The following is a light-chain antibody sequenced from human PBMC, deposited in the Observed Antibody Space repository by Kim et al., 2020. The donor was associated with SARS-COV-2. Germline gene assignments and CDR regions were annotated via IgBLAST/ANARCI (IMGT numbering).Light chain of an antibody. CDR1: EMGEKN. V-gene: IGLV3-1*01. CDR3: QAWDSSTFVV. Sequence: VSPGQTASITCSGDEMGEKNACWYQQKTGQYPVLVIYQDSKRRSGIPERLSCCNSGNKATLIISGTKAMDEDADYCQAWDSSTFVVFGGGTQLTVL. J-gene: IGLJ2*01. CDR2: QDS.